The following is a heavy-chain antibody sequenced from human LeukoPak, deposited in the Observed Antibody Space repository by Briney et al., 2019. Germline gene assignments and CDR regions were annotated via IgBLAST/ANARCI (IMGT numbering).Heavy chain of an antibody. CDR3: ARDVTSGYYYYYGMDV. CDR1: GYTFTSYG. CDR2: ISAYNGNT. Sequence: ASVKVSCKVSGYTFTSYGISWVRQAPGQGLEWMGWISAYNGNTNYAQKLQGRVTMTTDTSTSTAYMELRSLRSEDTAVYYCARDVTSGYYYYYGMDVWGQGTTVTVSS. J-gene: IGHJ6*02. D-gene: IGHD2-21*02. V-gene: IGHV1-18*01.